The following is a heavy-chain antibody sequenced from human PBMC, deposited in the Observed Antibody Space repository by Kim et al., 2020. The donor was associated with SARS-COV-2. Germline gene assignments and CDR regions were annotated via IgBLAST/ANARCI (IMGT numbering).Heavy chain of an antibody. V-gene: IGHV3-23*01. J-gene: IGHJ4*02. CDR3: ARVHDFWNDFYDHVDF. D-gene: IGHD3-3*01. Sequence: DSVKGRFTISRDNSKNMLFLQMDSLRVEDTALYYCARVHDFWNDFYDHVDFWGQGTLVTVSS.